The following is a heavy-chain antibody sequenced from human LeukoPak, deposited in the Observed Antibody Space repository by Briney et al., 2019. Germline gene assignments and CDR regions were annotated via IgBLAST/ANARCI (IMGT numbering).Heavy chain of an antibody. D-gene: IGHD2-8*01. CDR1: GGSFSGYY. Sequence: SETLSLTCVVYGGSFSGYYWSWIRQPPGKGLEWIGESNRSGSTNYNPSLKSQVTISVDTSKNQFSLRLSSVTAADTAVYYCARSGTKTNGFDYWGQGTLVTVSS. V-gene: IGHV4-34*01. CDR3: ARSGTKTNGFDY. J-gene: IGHJ4*02. CDR2: SNRSGST.